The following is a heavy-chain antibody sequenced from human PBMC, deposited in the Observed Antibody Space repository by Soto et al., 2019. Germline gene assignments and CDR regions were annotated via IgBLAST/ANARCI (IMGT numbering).Heavy chain of an antibody. J-gene: IGHJ6*02. V-gene: IGHV3-11*01. CDR1: GFTFSDYY. Sequence: GGSLRLSCAASGFTFSDYYMSWIRQAPGKGLEWVSYISSSGSTIYYADSVKGRFTISRDNAKNSLYLQMNSLRAEDTAVYYCARDAEDIVVVVAATFYYYGMDVWGQGTTVTVSS. CDR2: ISSSGSTI. D-gene: IGHD2-15*01. CDR3: ARDAEDIVVVVAATFYYYGMDV.